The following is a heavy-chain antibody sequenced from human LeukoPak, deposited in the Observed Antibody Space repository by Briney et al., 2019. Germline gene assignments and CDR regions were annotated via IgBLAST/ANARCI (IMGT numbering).Heavy chain of an antibody. Sequence: PGGSLRLSCAASGFTFSSYAMHWVRQAPGKGLEWVAVISYDGSNKYYADSVKGRFTIPRDNSKNTLYLQMNSLRAEDTAVYYCARDYCGGDCCFQGFDYWGQGTLVTVSS. J-gene: IGHJ4*02. CDR3: ARDYCGGDCCFQGFDY. V-gene: IGHV3-30*04. D-gene: IGHD2-21*02. CDR1: GFTFSSYA. CDR2: ISYDGSNK.